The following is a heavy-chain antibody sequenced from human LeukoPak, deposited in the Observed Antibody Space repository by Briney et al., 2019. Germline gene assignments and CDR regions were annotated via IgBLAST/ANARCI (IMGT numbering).Heavy chain of an antibody. CDR3: ARDPPPSITMVRGVIMNPSYGMDV. CDR1: GFTFSSYG. Sequence: PGRSLRLSCAASGFTFSSYGMHWVRQAPGKGLEWVAVIWYDGSNKYYADSVKGRFTISRDNSKNTLYLQMNSLRAEDTAVYYCARDPPPSITMVRGVIMNPSYGMDVWGKGTTVTVSS. CDR2: IWYDGSNK. D-gene: IGHD3-10*01. J-gene: IGHJ6*04. V-gene: IGHV3-33*01.